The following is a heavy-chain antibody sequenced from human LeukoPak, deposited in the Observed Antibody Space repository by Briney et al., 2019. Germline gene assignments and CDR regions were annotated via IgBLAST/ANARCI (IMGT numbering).Heavy chain of an antibody. Sequence: SVKVSCRASGGTFSSYAISWVRQAPGQGLEWMGRIIPIFGTANYAQKFQGRVTITTDESTSTAYMELSSLRSEDTAVYYCARDLLTGYNWFDPWGQGTLVTVSS. D-gene: IGHD1-1*01. V-gene: IGHV1-69*05. J-gene: IGHJ5*02. CDR2: IIPIFGTA. CDR1: GGTFSSYA. CDR3: ARDLLTGYNWFDP.